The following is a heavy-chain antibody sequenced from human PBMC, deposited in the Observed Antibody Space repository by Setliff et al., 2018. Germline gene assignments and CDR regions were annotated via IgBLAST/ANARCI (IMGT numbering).Heavy chain of an antibody. Sequence: GGSLRLSCAASGFTFSSYSMNWVRQAPGKGLEWVSYISSSSSTIYYADSVKGRFTISRDNAKNSLYLQMDSLRAEDTAVYYCARDRGSGSYFLRYFDYWGQGTLVTVSS. D-gene: IGHD1-26*01. CDR3: ARDRGSGSYFLRYFDY. V-gene: IGHV3-48*01. CDR1: GFTFSSYS. CDR2: ISSSSSTI. J-gene: IGHJ4*02.